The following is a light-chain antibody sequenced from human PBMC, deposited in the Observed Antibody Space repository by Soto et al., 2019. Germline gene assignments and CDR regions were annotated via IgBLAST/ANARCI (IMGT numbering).Light chain of an antibody. V-gene: IGKV1-5*03. CDR2: KAS. CDR3: QQYNSYSKT. Sequence: DIQMTQSPSTLSASVGDRVTITCRASHSISSWLAWYQQKPGKAPKLLIYKASSLESEVPSRFSGIGSGTEFTLTISSLQPYDFATYYCQQYNSYSKTFGQGTKVEI. CDR1: HSISSW. J-gene: IGKJ1*01.